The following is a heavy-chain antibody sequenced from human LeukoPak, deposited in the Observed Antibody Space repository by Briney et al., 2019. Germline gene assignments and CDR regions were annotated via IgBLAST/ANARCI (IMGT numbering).Heavy chain of an antibody. CDR3: AREPPGSGESG. CDR2: IYYSGST. J-gene: IGHJ4*02. Sequence: SGTLSLTCAVSGGSISSNNWWSWVRQPPGKGLEWIGYIYYSGSTYYNPSLKSRVTISVDTSKNQFSLKLSSVTAADTAVYYCAREPPGSGESGWGQGTLVTVSS. D-gene: IGHD3-10*01. V-gene: IGHV4-4*02. CDR1: GGSISSNNW.